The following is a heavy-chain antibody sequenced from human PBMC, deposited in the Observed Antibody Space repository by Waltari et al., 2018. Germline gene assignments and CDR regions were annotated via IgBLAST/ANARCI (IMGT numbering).Heavy chain of an antibody. CDR2: VDPEDGET. Sequence: QVQLVQSGAEVKKPGASVKVSCKVSGYTFTELSMHWVRQAPGKGLEWMGGVDPEDGETTYAQKFQGRVTMTEDTSTDTAYMDLSSLRSEDTAVYYCATETPPDVDTFEVYVYWGQGTLVTVSS. CDR3: ATETPPDVDTFEVYVY. J-gene: IGHJ4*02. CDR1: GYTFTELS. D-gene: IGHD3-16*01. V-gene: IGHV1-24*01.